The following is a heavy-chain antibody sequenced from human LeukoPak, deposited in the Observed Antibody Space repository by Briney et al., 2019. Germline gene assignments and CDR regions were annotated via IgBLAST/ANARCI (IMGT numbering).Heavy chain of an antibody. D-gene: IGHD3-10*01. CDR2: IIPILGIA. CDR3: ARDEKFDPGFDP. J-gene: IGHJ5*02. Sequence: ASVKASCKASGGTFSSYAISWVRQAPGQGLEWMGRIIPILGIANYAQKFQGRVTITADKSTSTAYMELSSLRSEDTAVYYCARDEKFDPGFDPWGQGTLVTVSS. V-gene: IGHV1-69*04. CDR1: GGTFSSYA.